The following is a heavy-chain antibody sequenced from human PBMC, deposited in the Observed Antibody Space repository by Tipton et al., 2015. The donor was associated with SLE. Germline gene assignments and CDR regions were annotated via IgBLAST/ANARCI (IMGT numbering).Heavy chain of an antibody. V-gene: IGHV4-61*01. Sequence: TLSLTCTVSSGSINTRSYYWGWIRQPPGKGLEWIGYIYYSGSTNYNPSLKSRVTISVDTSKDQFSLKLSSVTTADTAVYYCARDSPGDFDWFDAFDIWGQGTMVTVSS. CDR1: SGSINTRSYY. CDR3: ARDSPGDFDWFDAFDI. D-gene: IGHD3-9*01. J-gene: IGHJ3*02. CDR2: IYYSGST.